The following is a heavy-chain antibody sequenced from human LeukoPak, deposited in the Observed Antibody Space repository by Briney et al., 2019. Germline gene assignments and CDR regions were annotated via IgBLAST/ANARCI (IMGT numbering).Heavy chain of an antibody. CDR1: GFTFSSYA. CDR2: LSYDGSNK. V-gene: IGHV3-30-3*01. J-gene: IGHJ6*02. CDR3: ARGSHDLSVNYYYYGMDV. D-gene: IGHD3-16*02. Sequence: PGGSLRLSCAAAGFTFSSYAMHWVRQAPGKGLEWVAVLSYDGSNKYYEDSVKGRFTISRDNSKDTLYLQMNSLRAEDTAVYYCARGSHDLSVNYYYYGMDVWGQGTTVTVSS.